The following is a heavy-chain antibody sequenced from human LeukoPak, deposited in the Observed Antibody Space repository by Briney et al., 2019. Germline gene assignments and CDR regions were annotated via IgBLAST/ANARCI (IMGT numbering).Heavy chain of an antibody. D-gene: IGHD3-3*01. Sequence: ASVKVSCKASGYTFTGYYMHWVRQAPGQGLEWMGWINPNSGGTNYAQKFQGWVIITADKSTNTAHMELRRLESGDTAVYYCARTYYDFWSGYYGLVALWYWGQGTLVTVSS. CDR3: ARTYYDFWSGYYGLVALWY. CDR1: GYTFTGYY. V-gene: IGHV1-2*04. J-gene: IGHJ4*02. CDR2: INPNSGGT.